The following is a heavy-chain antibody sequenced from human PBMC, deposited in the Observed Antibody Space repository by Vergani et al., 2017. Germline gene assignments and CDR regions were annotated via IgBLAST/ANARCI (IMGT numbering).Heavy chain of an antibody. CDR3: ARTTAAYGMDV. J-gene: IGHJ6*02. CDR1: GFTFSSYG. Sequence: VQLVESGGGVVQPGRSLRLSCAASGFTFSSYGMHWVRQAPGKGLEWVSYISSSSSTIYYADSVKGRFTISRDNAKNSLYLQMNSLRAEDTAVYYCARTTAAYGMDVWGQGTLVTVSS. D-gene: IGHD4-17*01. V-gene: IGHV3-48*01. CDR2: ISSSSSTI.